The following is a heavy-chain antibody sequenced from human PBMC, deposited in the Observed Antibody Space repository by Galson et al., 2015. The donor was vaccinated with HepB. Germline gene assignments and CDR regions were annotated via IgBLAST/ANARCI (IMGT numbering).Heavy chain of an antibody. CDR3: AKDGQRLRPYYFDY. D-gene: IGHD6-25*01. J-gene: IGHJ4*02. Sequence: SLRLSCAASGFTFSSYAMSWVRQAPGKGLEWVSSISGSGGNTYYADSVKGRFTISRDNSKNTMYLQMNSLRAEDTAVYYCAKDGQRLRPYYFDYWGQGTLVTVSS. CDR2: ISGSGGNT. V-gene: IGHV3-23*01. CDR1: GFTFSSYA.